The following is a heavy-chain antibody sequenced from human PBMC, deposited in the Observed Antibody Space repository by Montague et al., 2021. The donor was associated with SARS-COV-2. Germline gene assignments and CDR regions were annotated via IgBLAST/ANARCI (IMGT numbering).Heavy chain of an antibody. J-gene: IGHJ4*02. CDR3: ARDPRYSLSWSFDY. Sequence: CAISGDSVSSNTAAWNWIRQSPSRGLEWLGRTYYRSKWYYDYAVSVKSRMTISPDTSKNQFSLQLSSVTPEDGAVYYCARDPRYSLSWSFDYWGRGTLVTVSS. D-gene: IGHD6-13*01. V-gene: IGHV6-1*01. CDR1: GDSVSSNTAA. CDR2: TYYRSKWYY.